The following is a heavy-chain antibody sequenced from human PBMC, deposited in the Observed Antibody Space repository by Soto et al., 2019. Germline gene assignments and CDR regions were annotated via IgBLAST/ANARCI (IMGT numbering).Heavy chain of an antibody. J-gene: IGHJ4*02. V-gene: IGHV3-15*01. Sequence: GGSLRLSCVASGFTFSSYGMHWVRQAPGKGLEWVARIKSKTDGGTTDYATPVKGRFTISRDDSKNTLYLQMNSLKIEDTAVYFCARDFDADSRTDFAYWGQGTLVTVSS. D-gene: IGHD4-17*01. CDR3: ARDFDADSRTDFAY. CDR2: IKSKTDGGTT. CDR1: GFTFSSYG.